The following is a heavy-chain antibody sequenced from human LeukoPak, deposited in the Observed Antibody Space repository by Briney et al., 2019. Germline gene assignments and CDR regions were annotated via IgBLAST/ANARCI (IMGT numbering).Heavy chain of an antibody. V-gene: IGHV3-15*01. CDR3: TTALRYCGGGSCYDPRDDAFDI. CDR2: IKSKTDGGTT. D-gene: IGHD2-15*01. CDR1: GFTFSNAW. J-gene: IGHJ3*02. Sequence: GGSLRLSCAASGFTFSNAWMSWVRQAPGKGLEWVGRIKSKTDGGTTDYAAPVKGRFTISRDDSKNTLYLQMNSLKTEDTAVYYCTTALRYCGGGSCYDPRDDAFDIWGQGTMVTVSS.